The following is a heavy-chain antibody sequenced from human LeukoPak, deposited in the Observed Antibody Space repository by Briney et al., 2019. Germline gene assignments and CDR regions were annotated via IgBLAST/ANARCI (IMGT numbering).Heavy chain of an antibody. CDR3: VKGLVQATMSYSVDY. Sequence: GGSLRLSCAASGFTFTNYAMHWVRQTPGKGLEWVALISSDGSKNIYADPVKGRFTVSRDNSKNTLYLQMNSLRAEDTAVYYCVKGLVQATMSYSVDYWGQGALVTVSS. D-gene: IGHD1-1*01. V-gene: IGHV3-30*18. CDR1: GFTFTNYA. CDR2: ISSDGSKN. J-gene: IGHJ4*02.